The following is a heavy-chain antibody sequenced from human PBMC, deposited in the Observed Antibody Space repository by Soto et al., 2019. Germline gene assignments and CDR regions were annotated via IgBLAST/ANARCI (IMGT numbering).Heavy chain of an antibody. CDR3: ARDGTYYVFWSGSTAPQNYYYYMDV. V-gene: IGHV1-18*01. CDR1: GYTFTSYG. D-gene: IGHD3-3*01. J-gene: IGHJ6*03. CDR2: ISAYNGKT. Sequence: GASVKVSCKASGYTFTSYGISWVRQAPGQGLEGMGWISAYNGKTNYAQKLQGRVTMTRDTSTSTVYMELSSLRSEDTAVFYCARDGTYYVFWSGSTAPQNYYYYMDVWGKGTTVTVSS.